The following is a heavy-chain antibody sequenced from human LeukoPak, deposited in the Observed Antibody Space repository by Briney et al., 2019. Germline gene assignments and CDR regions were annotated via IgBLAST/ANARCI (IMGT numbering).Heavy chain of an antibody. V-gene: IGHV3-23*01. CDR3: AKSWSCVQYNDWLCYFDY. CDR1: GFTFSNYA. D-gene: IGHD3-9*01. CDR2: ISGSSGTT. Sequence: GGSLRLSCAASGFTFSNYAMGWVRQAPGKGLEWVSGISGSSGTTYYTDSVQGRFTISRDTSKDTLYLQMNSLRDDDTAIYYCAKSWSCVQYNDWLCYFDYWGQGTLVTVSS. J-gene: IGHJ4*02.